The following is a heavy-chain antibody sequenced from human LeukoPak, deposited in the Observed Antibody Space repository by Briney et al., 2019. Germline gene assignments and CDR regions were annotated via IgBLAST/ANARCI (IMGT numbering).Heavy chain of an antibody. CDR3: ARDSYSHNGDFNDLFDS. CDR2: AHYSGGA. Sequence: SETLSLTCTVSGVSITNYYWSWIRQSPGKGLEWIGYAHYSGGANSDPSLKHRVTISLDTSKNQFSLKLSSVTAADTAVYYCARDSYSHNGDFNDLFDSWGQGTLVTVSS. D-gene: IGHD2-21*01. CDR1: GVSITNYY. V-gene: IGHV4-59*01. J-gene: IGHJ5*01.